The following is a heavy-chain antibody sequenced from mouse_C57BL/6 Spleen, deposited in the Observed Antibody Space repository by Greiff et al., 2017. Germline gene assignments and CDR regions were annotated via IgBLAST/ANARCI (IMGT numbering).Heavy chain of an antibody. CDR3: ARITTVDWYFDV. CDR1: GFTFSSYG. D-gene: IGHD1-1*01. J-gene: IGHJ1*03. V-gene: IGHV5-6*01. CDR2: ISSGGSYT. Sequence: DVQLVESGGDLVKPGGSLKLSCAASGFTFSSYGMSWVRQTPDKRLEWVATISSGGSYTYYPDSVKGRFTISRDNAKNTLYLQMSSLKSEDTAMYYCARITTVDWYFDVWGTGTTVTVSS.